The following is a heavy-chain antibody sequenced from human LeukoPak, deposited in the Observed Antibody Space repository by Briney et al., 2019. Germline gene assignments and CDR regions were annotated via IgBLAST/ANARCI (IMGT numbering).Heavy chain of an antibody. CDR3: VRGASTGWHHWFDP. J-gene: IGHJ5*02. V-gene: IGHV4-59*01. Sequence: PSETLSLTCSVSGGSISSYYWNWIRQTPGKGLEWVGHFYHSGCTNYSPSLGGRVAMSIDTSKNQIYLNLKSVTAADTAVYYCVRGASTGWHHWFDPWGQGTLVTVSS. D-gene: IGHD6-19*01. CDR2: FYHSGCT. CDR1: GGSISSYY.